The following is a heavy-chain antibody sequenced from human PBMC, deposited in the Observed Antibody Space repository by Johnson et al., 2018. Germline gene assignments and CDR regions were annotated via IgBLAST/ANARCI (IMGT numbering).Heavy chain of an antibody. CDR2: IKSKTDGGTT. V-gene: IGHV3-15*07. CDR3: TTAYYGDAGAFDI. Sequence: EVQLVETGGGLVKXGGSLRLXCAASGFTFSNAWMNWVRQAPGKGLEWVGRIKSKTDGGTTDYAAPVKGKFTISRDDSKNTLYLQMNSLKTEDTAVYYCTTAYYGDAGAFDIWGQGTMVTVSS. CDR1: GFTFSNAW. D-gene: IGHD4-17*01. J-gene: IGHJ3*02.